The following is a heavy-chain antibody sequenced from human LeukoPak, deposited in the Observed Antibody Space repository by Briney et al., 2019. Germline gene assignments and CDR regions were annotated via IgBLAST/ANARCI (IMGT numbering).Heavy chain of an antibody. V-gene: IGHV3-21*01. Sequence: GGSLRLSCAASGFTFSSYSMSWVRQAPGKGLEWVSSISSSSYIYYADSVKGRFTISRDNAKNSLYLQMNSLRAEDTAVYYCARAAYGDYYFDYWGQGTLVTVSS. D-gene: IGHD4-17*01. CDR2: ISSSSYI. J-gene: IGHJ4*02. CDR3: ARAAYGDYYFDY. CDR1: GFTFSSYS.